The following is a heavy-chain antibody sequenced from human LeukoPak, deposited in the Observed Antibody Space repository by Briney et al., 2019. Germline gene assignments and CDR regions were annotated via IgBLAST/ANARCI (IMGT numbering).Heavy chain of an antibody. CDR3: AKEYYDSSGYYRGFDY. V-gene: IGHV3-74*01. Sequence: GGSLRLSCAASGFTFSNHWMHWVRQAPGKGLMWVSRINRDGSRTDYADSVKGRFTISRDDAKNTLYLQMNGLRADDTAVYYCAKEYYDSSGYYRGFDYWGQGALVTVSS. CDR1: GFTFSNHW. CDR2: INRDGSRT. J-gene: IGHJ4*02. D-gene: IGHD3-22*01.